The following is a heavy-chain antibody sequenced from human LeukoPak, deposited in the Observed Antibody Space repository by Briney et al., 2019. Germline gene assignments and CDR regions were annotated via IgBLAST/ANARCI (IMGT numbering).Heavy chain of an antibody. Sequence: SETLSLTCTVSGGSISSSSYYWGWIRQPPGKGLEWIGSIYYSGSTYYNPSLKSRVTISVDTSKNQFSLKLSSVTAADTAVYYCARGYCSSTSCPVRGGWFDPWGQGTLVTVSS. CDR3: ARGYCSSTSCPVRGGWFDP. CDR1: GGSISSSSYY. J-gene: IGHJ5*02. CDR2: IYYSGST. V-gene: IGHV4-39*07. D-gene: IGHD2-2*01.